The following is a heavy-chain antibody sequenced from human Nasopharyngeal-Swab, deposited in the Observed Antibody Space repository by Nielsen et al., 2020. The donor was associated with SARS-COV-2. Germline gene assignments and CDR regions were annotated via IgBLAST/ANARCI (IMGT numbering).Heavy chain of an antibody. Sequence: GGSLRLSCAASGFTFDDYGMNWVPQAPGKGLGWVYGINWNGGSTSYAASVKGRFTISRDNAKNSLHLQMNTLRAEDTALYHCARVRYSGYDSCLDVWGQGTTVTVSS. D-gene: IGHD5-12*01. CDR3: ARVRYSGYDSCLDV. J-gene: IGHJ6*02. CDR2: INWNGGST. CDR1: GFTFDDYG. V-gene: IGHV3-20*01.